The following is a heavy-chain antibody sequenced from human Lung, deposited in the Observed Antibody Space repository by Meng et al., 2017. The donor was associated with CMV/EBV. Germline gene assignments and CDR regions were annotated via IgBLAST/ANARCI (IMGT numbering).Heavy chain of an antibody. Sequence: GGSLRLSCAASGFIFSDYGISWVRQVPGKGLEWLSGISGSGGRTYYAESIKGRFTISRDNSKNTIYLQMDNLRAEDTAVYYCVKDRGDYSNFRFDPWGQGTLVTVSS. D-gene: IGHD4-11*01. V-gene: IGHV3-23*01. J-gene: IGHJ5*02. CDR1: GFIFSDYG. CDR2: ISGSGGRT. CDR3: VKDRGDYSNFRFDP.